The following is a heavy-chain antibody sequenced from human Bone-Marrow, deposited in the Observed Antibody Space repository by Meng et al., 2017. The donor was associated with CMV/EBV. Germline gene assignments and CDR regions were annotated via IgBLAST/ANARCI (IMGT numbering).Heavy chain of an antibody. D-gene: IGHD1-26*01. V-gene: IGHV1-69*05. CDR3: ARGDSGSYYFDY. CDR2: IIPIFGTA. Sequence: SVKVSCKASGGTFSSYAISWVRQAPGQGLEWMGGIIPIFGTANYAQKFQGRVTITTDESTSTAYMELSSLRSEDTAVYYCARGDSGSYYFDYWGQGTLVAVSS. CDR1: GGTFSSYA. J-gene: IGHJ4*02.